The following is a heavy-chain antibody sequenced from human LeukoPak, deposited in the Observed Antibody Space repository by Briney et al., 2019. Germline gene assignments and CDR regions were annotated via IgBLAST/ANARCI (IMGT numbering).Heavy chain of an antibody. Sequence: PSETLSLTCAVYGGSFSGYYWSWIRQPPGKGLEWIGEINHSGSTNYNTSLKSRVTISVDTSKKQFSLKLSSVTAADTAVYYCARSASYYDYVWGSYRPNWFDPWGQGTLVTVSS. CDR3: ARSASYYDYVWGSYRPNWFDP. D-gene: IGHD3-16*02. J-gene: IGHJ5*02. CDR2: INHSGST. CDR1: GGSFSGYY. V-gene: IGHV4-34*01.